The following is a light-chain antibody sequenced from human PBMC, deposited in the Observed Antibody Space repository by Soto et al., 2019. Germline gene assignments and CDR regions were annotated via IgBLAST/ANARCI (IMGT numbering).Light chain of an antibody. CDR3: QQYGSSGT. Sequence: RVITHYPATLSVSPGERATLSCRASQSVSSRYLAWYQQKPGQAPRSLILGASTRPTGIPDRFSGSGSGTDFTITIRRLEPEDFAVYYCQQYGSSGTFGQGTKVDIK. V-gene: IGKV3-20*01. CDR1: QSVSSRY. CDR2: GAS. J-gene: IGKJ1*01.